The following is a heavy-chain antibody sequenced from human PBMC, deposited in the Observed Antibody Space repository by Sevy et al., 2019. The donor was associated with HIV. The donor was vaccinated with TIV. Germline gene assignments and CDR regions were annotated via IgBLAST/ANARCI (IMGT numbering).Heavy chain of an antibody. V-gene: IGHV3-74*01. CDR3: ARGTRGTFGN. J-gene: IGHJ4*02. Sequence: GGSLRLSCAASGFTFSNYWMNWVRQAPGKGLVWVSHINTDGESIRYADSVKGRFTISRDNAKNTLYLQVNSLRAEDTAVHYCARGTRGTFGNWGQGTLVTVSS. D-gene: IGHD1-26*01. CDR2: INTDGESI. CDR1: GFTFSNYW.